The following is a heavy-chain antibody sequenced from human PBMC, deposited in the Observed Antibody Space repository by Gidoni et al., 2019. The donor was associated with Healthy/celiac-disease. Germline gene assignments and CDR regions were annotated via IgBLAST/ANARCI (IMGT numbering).Heavy chain of an antibody. D-gene: IGHD5-12*01. Sequence: EVQLVESGGGLVQPGGSLSLSCVGFGFTFSSYSMNWVRQAPGKGLEWVSYLSSSRSTIYYPDSVKGRFTISRDNAKNSVYLQMNSLRDEDTALYYCARGRDGYNGYYFDYWGQGTLVTVSS. CDR1: GFTFSSYS. J-gene: IGHJ4*02. V-gene: IGHV3-48*02. CDR3: ARGRDGYNGYYFDY. CDR2: LSSSRSTI.